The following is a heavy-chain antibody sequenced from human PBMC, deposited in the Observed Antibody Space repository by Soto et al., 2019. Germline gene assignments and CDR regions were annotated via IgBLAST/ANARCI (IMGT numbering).Heavy chain of an antibody. CDR3: ARRPRYCSGGSCYSGFDY. D-gene: IGHD2-15*01. V-gene: IGHV1-18*01. Sequence: ASVKVSCKASGYTFTSDGISWVRKAPGQGLEWMGWISAYNGNTNYAQKLQGRVTMTTDTSTSTAYMELRSLRSDDTAVYYCARRPRYCSGGSCYSGFDYWGQGTLVTVSS. CDR2: ISAYNGNT. CDR1: GYTFTSDG. J-gene: IGHJ4*02.